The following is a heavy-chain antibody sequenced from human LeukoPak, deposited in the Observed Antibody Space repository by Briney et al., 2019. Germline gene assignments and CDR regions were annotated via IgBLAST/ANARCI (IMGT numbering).Heavy chain of an antibody. Sequence: GASVKVSCKASGGTFSSYAISWVRQAPGQGPEWMGGIIPIFGTANYAQKFQGRVTITADESTSTAYMELSSLRSEDTAVYYCAREKNEGGNAFDIWGQGTMVTVSS. CDR1: GGTFSSYA. D-gene: IGHD1-1*01. CDR3: AREKNEGGNAFDI. J-gene: IGHJ3*02. V-gene: IGHV1-69*13. CDR2: IIPIFGTA.